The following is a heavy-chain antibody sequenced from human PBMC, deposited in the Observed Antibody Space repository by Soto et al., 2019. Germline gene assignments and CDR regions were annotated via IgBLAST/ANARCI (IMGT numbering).Heavy chain of an antibody. CDR3: ARQGYYNYDPFDI. CDR2: IYPSDSDT. Sequence: GESLKISCKGSGYSCINYWIGWVRQMPGKGLEWMGIIYPSDSDTRYSPSFQGQVTISADKSTSTAYLQWSSLKASDTAMYYCARQGYYNYDPFDIWGQGTLVTVSS. CDR1: GYSCINYW. V-gene: IGHV5-51*01. J-gene: IGHJ3*02. D-gene: IGHD3-9*01.